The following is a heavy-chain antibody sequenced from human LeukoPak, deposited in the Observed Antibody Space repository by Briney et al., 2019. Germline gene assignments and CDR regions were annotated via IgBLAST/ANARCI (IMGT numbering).Heavy chain of an antibody. CDR3: ARDAALLGGNSRGFDY. J-gene: IGHJ4*02. V-gene: IGHV1-2*02. Sequence: GASVKVSCKASGYTFTGYYMHWVRQAPGQGLEWMGWINPNSGGTNYAQKLQGRVTMTTDTSTSTAYMELRSLRSDDTAVYYCARDAALLGGNSRGFDYWGQGTLVTVSS. CDR2: INPNSGGT. CDR1: GYTFTGYY. D-gene: IGHD4-23*01.